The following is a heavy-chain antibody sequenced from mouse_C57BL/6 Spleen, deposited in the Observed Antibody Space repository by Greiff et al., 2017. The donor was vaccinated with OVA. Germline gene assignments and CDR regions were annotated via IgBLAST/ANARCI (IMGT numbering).Heavy chain of an antibody. D-gene: IGHD1-1*01. J-gene: IGHJ4*01. V-gene: IGHV2-2*01. CDR3: ARYYYGSSPYYYAMDY. CDR1: GFSLTSYG. CDR2: IWSGGST. Sequence: VQLQESGPGLVQPSQSLSITCTVSGFSLTSYGVHWVRQSPGKGLEWLGVIWSGGSTDYNAAFISRLSISKDNSKSQVFFKMNSLQADDTAIYYGARYYYGSSPYYYAMDYWGQGTSVTVSS.